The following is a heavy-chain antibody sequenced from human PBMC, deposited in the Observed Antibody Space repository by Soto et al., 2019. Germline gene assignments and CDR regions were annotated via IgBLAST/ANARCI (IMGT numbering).Heavy chain of an antibody. Sequence: PSETLSLTCAVYGGSFSGYYWSWIRQPPGKGLEWIGEINHSGSTNYNPSLKSRVTISVDTSKNQFSLKLSSVTAADTAVYYCARTRSSSAGVFDYWGQGTLVTVSS. CDR3: ARTRSSSAGVFDY. CDR1: GGSFSGYY. D-gene: IGHD6-6*01. CDR2: INHSGST. J-gene: IGHJ4*02. V-gene: IGHV4-34*01.